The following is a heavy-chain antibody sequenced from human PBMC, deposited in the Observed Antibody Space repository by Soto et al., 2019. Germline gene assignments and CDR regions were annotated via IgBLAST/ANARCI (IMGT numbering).Heavy chain of an antibody. CDR2: IYWNDDK. J-gene: IGHJ5*02. CDR3: AHRLTAGSAAAGTLGGGGFDP. Sequence: QITLKESGPTLVKPTQTLTLTCTFSGFSLSTRGVGVGWIRQPPGKALEGLALIYWNDDKRYSPSLKSRLTITKDTSKNQVVLTMTNMDPVDTAKYYCAHRLTAGSAAAGTLGGGGFDPWGQGTLVPVSS. D-gene: IGHD6-13*01. V-gene: IGHV2-5*01. CDR1: GFSLSTRGVG.